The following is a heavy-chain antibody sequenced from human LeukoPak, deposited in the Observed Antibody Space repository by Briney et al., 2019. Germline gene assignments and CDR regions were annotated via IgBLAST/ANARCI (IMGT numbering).Heavy chain of an antibody. CDR3: ARDATEGRSLMLY. D-gene: IGHD2-8*01. CDR1: GGTFSSHA. V-gene: IGHV1-69*01. CDR2: IIPIFGSA. J-gene: IGHJ4*02. Sequence: SVKVSCKASGGTFSSHAISWGRQAPGQGLEWMGGIIPIFGSANYAQKFQGRVTITADESTSTAYMELNSLRSEDTAVYYCARDATEGRSLMLYWGQGTLVTVSS.